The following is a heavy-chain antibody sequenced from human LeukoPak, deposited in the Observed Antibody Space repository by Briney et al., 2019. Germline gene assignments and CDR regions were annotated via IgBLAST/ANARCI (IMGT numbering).Heavy chain of an antibody. CDR3: ATDSSGWFLFDY. D-gene: IGHD6-19*01. V-gene: IGHV3-21*01. CDR2: ISSSSSYI. CDR1: GFTFSSYS. Sequence: GGSLRLSCAASGFTFSSYSMNWVRQAPGKGLEWVSSISSSSSYIYYADSVEGRFTISRDNAKNSLYLQMNSLRAEDTAVYYCATDSSGWFLFDYWGQGTLVTVSS. J-gene: IGHJ4*02.